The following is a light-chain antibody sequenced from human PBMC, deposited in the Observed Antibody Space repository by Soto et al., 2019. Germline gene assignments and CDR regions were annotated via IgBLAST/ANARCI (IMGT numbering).Light chain of an antibody. V-gene: IGLV2-18*02. CDR1: SSDVGKYDR. CDR3: SSYPSTSRYF. J-gene: IGLJ1*01. CDR2: EVT. Sequence: QSVLTQAPSLSVSPGQSVSISCTGTSSDVGKYDRVSWYQQPPGTAPKLIIYEVTNRPSGVPARFSGSKSGNTASLTISGLQAEEEADYYCSSYPSTSRYFFGAGTKVTVL.